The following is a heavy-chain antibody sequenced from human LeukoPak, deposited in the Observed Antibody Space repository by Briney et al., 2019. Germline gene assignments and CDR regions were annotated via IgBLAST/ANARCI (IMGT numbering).Heavy chain of an antibody. Sequence: GGSLRLSCAASGFTVSNSYMSWVRQAPGKGLEWVSVIYSGGSRYYADSAKGRFSISRDNSKNTLYLQMNSLRAEDTAVYYCARRYSTNWCHDYWGQGTLVTVSS. CDR3: ARRYSTNWCHDY. J-gene: IGHJ4*02. V-gene: IGHV3-53*01. CDR1: GFTVSNSY. D-gene: IGHD6-13*01. CDR2: IYSGGSR.